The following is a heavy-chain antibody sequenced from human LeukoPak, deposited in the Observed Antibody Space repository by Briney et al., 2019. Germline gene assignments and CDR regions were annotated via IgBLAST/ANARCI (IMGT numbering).Heavy chain of an antibody. V-gene: IGHV6-1*01. D-gene: IGHD5-12*01. CDR1: GDSVSSNSAA. Sequence: SQTLSLTCAISGDSVSSNSAAWIWIRQSPSRGLEWQGRTYYRYKWYNDYGGSVKSRITSNPATSKNQFSLQLNSMTPEDTAVYYCARVRDGGYDFVDYWGQGTLVTVSS. CDR2: TYYRYKWYN. J-gene: IGHJ4*02. CDR3: ARVRDGGYDFVDY.